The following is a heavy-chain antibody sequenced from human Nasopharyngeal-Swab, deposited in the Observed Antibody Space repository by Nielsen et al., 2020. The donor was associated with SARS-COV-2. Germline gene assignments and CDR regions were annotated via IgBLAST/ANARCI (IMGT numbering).Heavy chain of an antibody. J-gene: IGHJ3*02. V-gene: IGHV3-30*03. CDR2: ISYDGSNK. Sequence: GGSLRLSCAASGFTFSSYGMHWVRQAPGKGLEWVAVISYDGSNKYYADSVKGRFTISRDNSKNTLYLQMNSLRAEDTAVYYCARENDYGDYPTGGSAFDIWGQGTMVTVSS. CDR3: ARENDYGDYPTGGSAFDI. CDR1: GFTFSSYG. D-gene: IGHD4-17*01.